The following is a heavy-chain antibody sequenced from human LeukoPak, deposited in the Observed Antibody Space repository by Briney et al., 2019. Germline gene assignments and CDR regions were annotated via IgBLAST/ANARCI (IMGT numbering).Heavy chain of an antibody. CDR3: ATKQWLAPPPDS. J-gene: IGHJ4*02. CDR1: GFTFIKYW. CDR2: INTDGTVT. Sequence: PWGSLSLSCAASGFTFIKYWMLWVRQAPGKGLESVSRINTDGTVTTYVDSVKGRFTVSRDNADNTMFLQMNSVRDEDTAVYYCATKQWLAPPPDSWGQGTPVTVSS. D-gene: IGHD6-19*01. V-gene: IGHV3-74*01.